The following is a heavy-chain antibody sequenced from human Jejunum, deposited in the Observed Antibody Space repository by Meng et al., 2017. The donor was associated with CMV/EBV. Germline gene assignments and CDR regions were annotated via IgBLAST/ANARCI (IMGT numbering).Heavy chain of an antibody. D-gene: IGHD2-21*01. J-gene: IGHJ4*02. V-gene: IGHV3-30*02. CDR1: GFTFSDYG. CDR2: VPHDGTSK. CDR3: VKDVAY. Sequence: VPVLEAGGGVPQPVGPLILTCAASGFTFSDYGIHWVRQAPGKGLEWVAFVPHDGTSKYYADSVKGRFTISRDNSENTLYLQMSSLRAEDTAVYYCVKDVAYWGQGTLVTVSS.